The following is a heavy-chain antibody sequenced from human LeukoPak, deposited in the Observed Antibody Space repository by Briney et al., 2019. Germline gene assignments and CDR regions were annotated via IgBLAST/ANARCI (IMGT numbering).Heavy chain of an antibody. CDR3: AKSWLLLRGWFDP. J-gene: IGHJ5*02. Sequence: HPGGSLRLSCAASGFTFSSYGMHWVRQAPGKGLEWVAVISYDGSNKYYADSVKGRFTISRDNSKNTLYLQMNSLRAEDTAVYYCAKSWLLLRGWFDPWGQGTLVTVSS. V-gene: IGHV3-30*18. CDR1: GFTFSSYG. D-gene: IGHD3-22*01. CDR2: ISYDGSNK.